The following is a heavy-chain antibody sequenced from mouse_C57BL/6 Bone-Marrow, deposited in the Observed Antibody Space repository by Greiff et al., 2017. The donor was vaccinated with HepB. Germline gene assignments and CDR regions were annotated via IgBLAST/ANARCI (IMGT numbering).Heavy chain of an antibody. J-gene: IGHJ1*03. Sequence: EVQLMESGGGLVKPGGSLKLSCAASGFTFSSYAMSWVRQTPEKRLEWVATISDGGSYTYYPDNVKGRFTISRDNAKNNLYLQMSHLKSEDTAMYYCARDKYYGPSYWYFDVWGTGTTVTVSS. D-gene: IGHD1-2*01. V-gene: IGHV5-4*01. CDR2: ISDGGSYT. CDR3: ARDKYYGPSYWYFDV. CDR1: GFTFSSYA.